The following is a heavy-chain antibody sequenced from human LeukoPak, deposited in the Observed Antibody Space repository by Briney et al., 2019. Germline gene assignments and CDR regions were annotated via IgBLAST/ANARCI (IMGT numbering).Heavy chain of an antibody. CDR3: AKDTWDEPNFFDY. V-gene: IGHV3-30*02. D-gene: IGHD1-26*01. CDR1: AFTFSSYG. J-gene: IGHJ4*02. Sequence: GGSLRLSCAASAFTFSSYGMHWVRQAPGKGLEWVAFIRYDGSNKYYADSVKGRFTISRDNSKNTLYLQMNSLRAEDTAVYYCAKDTWDEPNFFDYWGQGTLVTVSS. CDR2: IRYDGSNK.